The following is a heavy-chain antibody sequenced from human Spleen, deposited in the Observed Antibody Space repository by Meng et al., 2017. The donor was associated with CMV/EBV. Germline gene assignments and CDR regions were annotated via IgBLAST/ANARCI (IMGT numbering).Heavy chain of an antibody. Sequence: AVPGGSISTGGYYWSWVRQLPGKGLEWIGYVYFSGSAYHNPSLKSRVTISVDTSQNRFSLSLSSVTAADTAVYHCARVAVSKESLDYWGQGTLVTVSS. D-gene: IGHD4-11*01. CDR1: GGSISTGGYY. CDR3: ARVAVSKESLDY. CDR2: VYFSGSA. J-gene: IGHJ4*02. V-gene: IGHV4-31*11.